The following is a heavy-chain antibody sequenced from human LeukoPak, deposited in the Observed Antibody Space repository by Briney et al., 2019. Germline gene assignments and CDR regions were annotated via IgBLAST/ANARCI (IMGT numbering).Heavy chain of an antibody. D-gene: IGHD3-10*01. Sequence: PGRSLRLSCAASGFTFSTYGMHWVRQAPGKGLEWVAVISYDGSTKYYADSVKGRFTTSRDNSKNTLYLQMNSLRAEDTAVYYCVRGSRQSGLWFGEYRPDVSYYFDHWGQGTLVSVSS. CDR3: VRGSRQSGLWFGEYRPDVSYYFDH. V-gene: IGHV3-30*03. CDR1: GFTFSTYG. CDR2: ISYDGSTK. J-gene: IGHJ4*02.